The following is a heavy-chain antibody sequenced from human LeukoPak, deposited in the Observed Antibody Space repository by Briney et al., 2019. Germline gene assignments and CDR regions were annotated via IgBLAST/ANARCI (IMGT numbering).Heavy chain of an antibody. D-gene: IGHD4-17*01. V-gene: IGHV4-28*01. J-gene: IGHJ4*02. CDR1: GYSISSSNW. Sequence: SETLSLTCAVSGYSISSSNWWGWIRQPPGKGLEWIGYIFYSGSTYYNPSLKSRVSMSIDTSKNQFSLNLSSVTAADTAVYYCARTYGDPRRGYFDYWGQGTLVTVTS. CDR2: IFYSGST. CDR3: ARTYGDPRRGYFDY.